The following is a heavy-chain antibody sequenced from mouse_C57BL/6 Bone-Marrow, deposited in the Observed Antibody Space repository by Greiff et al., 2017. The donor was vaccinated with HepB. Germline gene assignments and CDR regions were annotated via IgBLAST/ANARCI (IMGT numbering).Heavy chain of an antibody. V-gene: IGHV1-81*01. CDR2: IYPRSGNT. Sequence: QVQLQQSGAELARPGASVKLSCKASGYTFTSYGISWVKQRTGQGLEWIGEIYPRSGNTYYNEKFKSKATLTADKSSSTAYMELRSLTSEDSAVYFCARCPHYYGSHYALDYWGQGTSVTVSS. D-gene: IGHD1-1*01. J-gene: IGHJ4*01. CDR1: GYTFTSYG. CDR3: ARCPHYYGSHYALDY.